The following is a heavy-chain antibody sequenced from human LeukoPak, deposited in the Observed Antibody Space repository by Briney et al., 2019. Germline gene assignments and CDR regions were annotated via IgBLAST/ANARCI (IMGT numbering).Heavy chain of an antibody. CDR2: ISGSGGST. J-gene: IGHJ6*02. CDR1: GFTFSSYA. V-gene: IGHV3-23*01. Sequence: GGSLRLSCAASGFTFSSYAMSWVRQAPGKGLEWVSAISGSGGSTYYADSVKGRFTISRDNAKNSLYLQINSLRAEDTAVYYCARDRAYYDLFRYYYGMDVWGQGTTVTVSS. CDR3: ARDRAYYDLFRYYYGMDV. D-gene: IGHD3-3*01.